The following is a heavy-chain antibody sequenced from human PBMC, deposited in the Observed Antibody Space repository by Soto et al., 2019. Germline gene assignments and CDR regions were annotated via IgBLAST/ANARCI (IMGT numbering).Heavy chain of an antibody. CDR2: ISGSAGST. J-gene: IGHJ3*02. D-gene: IGHD3-16*01. V-gene: IGHV3-23*01. CDR1: AFTFSSYA. Sequence: EVQLLESGGGLVQPGGSLRLSCAASAFTFSSYAMSWVRQAPGKGLEWVSAISGSAGSTYYADSVKGRFTISRDNSKNTLYLQMNSLRAEDTAVYYCSKAITFGGVNAFDIWGQGTMVTVSS. CDR3: SKAITFGGVNAFDI.